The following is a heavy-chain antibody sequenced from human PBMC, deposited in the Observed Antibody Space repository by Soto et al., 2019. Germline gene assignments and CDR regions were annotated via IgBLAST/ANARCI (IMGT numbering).Heavy chain of an antibody. CDR2: LYDIDGS. J-gene: IGHJ3*01. D-gene: IGHD1-1*01. V-gene: IGHV3-53*01. Sequence: DVQLVESGGGLIQPGESLRLSCGAFGFTISGKKYVAWVRQAPGKGLEWVSALYDIDGSFYADSVKGRFTTSSDSSTTTVYLQMNDLRPDDTAVYYCATWHEREHAYDVWGLGTTVTVSS. CDR1: GFTISGKKY. CDR3: ATWHEREHAYDV.